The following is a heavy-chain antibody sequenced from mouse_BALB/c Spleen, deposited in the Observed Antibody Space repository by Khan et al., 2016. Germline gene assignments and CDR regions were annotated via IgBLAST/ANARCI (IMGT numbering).Heavy chain of an antibody. CDR2: INSAGNDT. CDR1: EYEFPSHD. V-gene: IGHV5-2*01. J-gene: IGHJ3*01. D-gene: IGHD1-1*01. Sequence: EVELVESGGGLVQPGESLKLSCESNEYEFPSHDMSWVRKTPEKRLELVAAINSAGNDTYYPDTMERRFIISRDNTKKTLYLQINSLRSENTALYSCTRYYYGSSFWFDYWGQGTLVTVSA. CDR3: TRYYYGSSFWFDY.